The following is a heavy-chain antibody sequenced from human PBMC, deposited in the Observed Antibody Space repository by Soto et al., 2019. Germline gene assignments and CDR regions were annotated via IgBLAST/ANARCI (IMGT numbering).Heavy chain of an antibody. CDR2: IYYSGST. V-gene: IGHV4-59*01. Sequence: TLSLTCTVSGGSISSYYWSWIRQPPGKGLEWIGYIYYSGSTNYNPSLKSRVTISVDTSKNQFSLKLSSVTAADTAVYYCARGYSSGYYDYWGQGTLVTVSS. CDR1: GGSISSYY. D-gene: IGHD3-22*01. J-gene: IGHJ4*02. CDR3: ARGYSSGYYDY.